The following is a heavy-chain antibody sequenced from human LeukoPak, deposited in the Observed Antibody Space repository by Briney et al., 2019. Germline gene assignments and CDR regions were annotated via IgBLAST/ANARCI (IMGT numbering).Heavy chain of an antibody. V-gene: IGHV4-59*01. Sequence: SETLSLTCTVSGGSISSYHWSWIRQPPGKGLEWIGYIYYSGSTNYNPSLKSRVTISVDTSKNQFSLKLSSVTAADTAVYYCASGYSYGYQRKWGQGTLVTVSS. CDR1: GGSISSYH. CDR3: ASGYSYGYQRK. CDR2: IYYSGST. D-gene: IGHD5-18*01. J-gene: IGHJ4*02.